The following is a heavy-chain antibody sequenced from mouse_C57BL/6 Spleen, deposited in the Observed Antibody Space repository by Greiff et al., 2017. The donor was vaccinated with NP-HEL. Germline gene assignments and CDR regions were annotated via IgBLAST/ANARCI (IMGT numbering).Heavy chain of an antibody. Sequence: QVQLQQSGPELVKPGASVKISCKASGYAFSSSWMNWVKQRPGKGLEWIGRIYPGDGDTNYNGKFKGKATLTADKSSSTAYMQLSSLTSEDSAVYFCARGKGAPYYYAMDYWGQGTSVTVSS. V-gene: IGHV1-82*01. CDR3: ARGKGAPYYYAMDY. CDR1: GYAFSSSW. CDR2: IYPGDGDT. J-gene: IGHJ4*01.